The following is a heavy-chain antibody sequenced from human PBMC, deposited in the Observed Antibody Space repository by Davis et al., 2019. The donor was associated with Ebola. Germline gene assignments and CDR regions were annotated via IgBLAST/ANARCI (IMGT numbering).Heavy chain of an antibody. CDR3: AREMATIIDN. J-gene: IGHJ4*02. CDR1: GYTFTSYW. Sequence: KVSCKGSGYTFTSYWIAWVRQVPGKGLEWVGFIYPGDSDTKYSPSFQGQVTISVDRSIDTAYLQWSSLRASDTAMYYCAREMATIIDNWGQGTLVTVSS. D-gene: IGHD5-24*01. V-gene: IGHV5-51*01. CDR2: IYPGDSDT.